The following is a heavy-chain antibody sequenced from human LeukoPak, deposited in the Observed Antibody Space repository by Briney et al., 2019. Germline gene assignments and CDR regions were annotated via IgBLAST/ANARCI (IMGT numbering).Heavy chain of an antibody. CDR1: GYTFTSYG. J-gene: IGHJ5*02. V-gene: IGHV1-18*01. CDR2: ITANGGNT. D-gene: IGHD2-8*02. Sequence: ASVKLSCNASGYTFTSYGISWVRQAPGQGLEWMGCITANGGNTNYAQKLQSRVTMTSNTSTSTAYMELRSLISDDAAVFYCGRDGGVRAHNWFDTWGQGTLVTVSS. CDR3: GRDGGVRAHNWFDT.